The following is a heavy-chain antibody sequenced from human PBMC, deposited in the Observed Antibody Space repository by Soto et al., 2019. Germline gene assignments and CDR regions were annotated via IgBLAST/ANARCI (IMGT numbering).Heavy chain of an antibody. CDR2: MNPNSGNT. D-gene: IGHD3-22*01. CDR1: GYTFTSYD. CDR3: ARSSLTYYDSSGYLSLDAFDI. V-gene: IGHV1-8*01. J-gene: IGHJ3*02. Sequence: GASVEVSCKASGYTFTSYDINWVRQATGQGLEWMGWMNPNSGNTGYAQKFQGRVTMTRNTSISTAYMELSSLRSEDTAVYYCARSSLTYYDSSGYLSLDAFDIWGQGTMVTVSS.